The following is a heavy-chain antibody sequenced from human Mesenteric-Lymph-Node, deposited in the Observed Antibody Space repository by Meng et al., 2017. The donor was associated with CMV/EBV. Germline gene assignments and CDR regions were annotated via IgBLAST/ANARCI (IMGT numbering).Heavy chain of an antibody. CDR3: APCVGSGSSNWFDP. V-gene: IGHV4-34*02. CDR2: IHHSVST. J-gene: IGHJ5*02. D-gene: IGHD3-10*01. Sequence: VQARKWGEGLFEPSEALSRPCACEGWSLSGYCWHWIRQPPGKGLGWIGEIHHSVSTNYNPSLKSRVTISVDTSKNQFSLKVTSVTAADTAVYYCAPCVGSGSSNWFDPWGQGTLVTVSS. CDR1: GWSLSGYC.